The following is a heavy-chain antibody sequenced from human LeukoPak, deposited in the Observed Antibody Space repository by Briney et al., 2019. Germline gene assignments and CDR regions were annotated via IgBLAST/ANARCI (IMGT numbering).Heavy chain of an antibody. V-gene: IGHV4-30-2*01. CDR3: ARKSTRFDY. CDR2: IYHSGST. CDR1: GGSNSSGGYS. Sequence: SETLSLTCAVSGGSNSSGGYSWSWIRQPPGKGLEWIGYIYHSGSTYYNPSLKSRVTISVDRSKNQFSLKLSSVTAADTAVYYCARKSTRFDYWGQGTLVTVSS. J-gene: IGHJ4*02. D-gene: IGHD2-2*01.